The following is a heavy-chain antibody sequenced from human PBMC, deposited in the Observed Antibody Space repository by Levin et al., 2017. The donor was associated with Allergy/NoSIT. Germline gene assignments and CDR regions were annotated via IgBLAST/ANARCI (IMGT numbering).Heavy chain of an antibody. J-gene: IGHJ4*02. Sequence: GESLKISCVASGFTLNNYALSWVRQAPGKGLEWVSGISVVGTTFYADFVKGRFTISRDISKNTLYLQMNSLTAEDTAVYYCAKDPLGGDAYWGLGTLVTVSS. V-gene: IGHV3-23*01. D-gene: IGHD2-21*02. CDR2: ISVVGTT. CDR3: AKDPLGGDAY. CDR1: GFTLNNYA.